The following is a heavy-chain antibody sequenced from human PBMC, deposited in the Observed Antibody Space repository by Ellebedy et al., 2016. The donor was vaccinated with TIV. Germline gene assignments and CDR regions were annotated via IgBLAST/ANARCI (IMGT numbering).Heavy chain of an antibody. J-gene: IGHJ3*01. CDR2: IGNRPNSHVT. Sequence: GESLKISCAASGFTFSSYWMSWVRQAPGRGLEWVGRIGNRPNSHVTQYAASVKGRFTISRDESENSLYLHLNSLKTEDTAVYYCVRRHWSAFDLWGQGTMLAVSS. CDR3: VRRHWSAFDL. V-gene: IGHV3-72*01. D-gene: IGHD1-1*01. CDR1: GFTFSSYW.